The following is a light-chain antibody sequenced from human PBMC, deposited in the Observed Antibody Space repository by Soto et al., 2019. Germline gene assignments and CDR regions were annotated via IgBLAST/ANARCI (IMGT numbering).Light chain of an antibody. J-gene: IGLJ1*01. Sequence: QSALTQPRSVSWAPGQSVTISCTGTTSDVGDYNDVSWYQQHPGKAPKLMIYDVSKRPSGAPDRFSGSKSGNPASLTISGLQAEDEADYYCCSYSGTYTWVFGTGTKVTGL. CDR3: CSYSGTYTWV. V-gene: IGLV2-11*01. CDR1: TSDVGDYND. CDR2: DVS.